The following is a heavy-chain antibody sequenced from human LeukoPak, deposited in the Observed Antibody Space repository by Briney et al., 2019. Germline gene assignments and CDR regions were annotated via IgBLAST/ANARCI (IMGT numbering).Heavy chain of an antibody. CDR1: GGSISSYY. CDR2: IYYSGST. J-gene: IGHJ3*02. D-gene: IGHD6-25*01. V-gene: IGHV4-59*01. CDR3: TRDKGGYLKDGFDI. Sequence: SETLSLTCTVSGGSISSYYWSWIRQPPGKGLEWIGYIYYSGSTNYNPSLKSRVTISVDTSKNQFSLRLSSVTAADTAVYYCTRDKGGYLKDGFDIWGQETMVTVSS.